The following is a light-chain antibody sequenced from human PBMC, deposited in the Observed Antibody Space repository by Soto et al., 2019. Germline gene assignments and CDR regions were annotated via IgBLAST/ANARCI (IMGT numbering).Light chain of an antibody. CDR2: DAS. Sequence: IICTHSLATLAMSPEEKATRSCRASKSISEFLDWYQQKPGQAPRLLIYDASIWTTGTPARFSASGSGTHFTLTISSLEAEDFALYYCQQRSKLPVTFGGGTKVDIK. CDR3: QQRSKLPVT. J-gene: IGKJ4*01. CDR1: KSISEF. V-gene: IGKV3-11*01.